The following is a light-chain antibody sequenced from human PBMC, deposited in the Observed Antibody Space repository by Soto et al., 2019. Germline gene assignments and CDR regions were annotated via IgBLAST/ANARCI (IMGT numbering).Light chain of an antibody. CDR2: EVS. V-gene: IGLV2-8*01. CDR3: SSYAGTKTLI. Sequence: QSALTQPASVSGSPGQSITISCTGTSSDVGGYNYVSWYQQHPGKAPKLMIYEVSERPSGVPDRFSGSKSGNTASLTVSGLQAEDEADYYCSSYAGTKTLIFGGGTKVTVL. CDR1: SSDVGGYNY. J-gene: IGLJ2*01.